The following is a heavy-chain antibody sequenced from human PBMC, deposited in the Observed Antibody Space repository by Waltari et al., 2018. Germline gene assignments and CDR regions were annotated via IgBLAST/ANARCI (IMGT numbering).Heavy chain of an antibody. CDR3: ARGRDHAFDI. Sequence: QVQLQQSGPGLVRPSQTLSLTCAISGGSVSTNGAAWNWIRQSPSRGLAWLGRAFYWSNKWSYEYAVSVKSRIIIDADTSKNQISLQLNSVTPEDTAVYYCARGRDHAFDIWGQGTMVTVSS. V-gene: IGHV6-1*01. CDR2: AFYWSNKWSY. J-gene: IGHJ3*02. CDR1: GGSVSTNGAA.